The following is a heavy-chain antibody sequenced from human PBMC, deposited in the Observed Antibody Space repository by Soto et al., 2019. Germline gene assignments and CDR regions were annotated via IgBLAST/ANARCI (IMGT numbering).Heavy chain of an antibody. D-gene: IGHD2-15*01. Sequence: GGSLRLSCAASGFSFDTSGMNWVRQAPGKGLEWVSSITGREGGTYYADSVKGRFTISRDKSKNTLFLPMNSLRAEDTAVYYCAKDRCGARCISDFDHWGQGTLVTVSS. CDR1: GFSFDTSG. J-gene: IGHJ4*02. CDR2: ITGREGGT. CDR3: AKDRCGARCISDFDH. V-gene: IGHV3-23*01.